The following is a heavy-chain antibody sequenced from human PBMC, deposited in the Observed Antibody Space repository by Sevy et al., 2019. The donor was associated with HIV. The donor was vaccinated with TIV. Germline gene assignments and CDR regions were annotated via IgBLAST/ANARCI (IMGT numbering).Heavy chain of an antibody. V-gene: IGHV2-5*02. CDR1: GFSLSTSGVG. J-gene: IGHJ4*02. Sequence: SGPTLVKPTQTLTLTCTFSGFSLSTSGVGVGWIRQPPGKALEWLGLIYWDDDKRYSAALKSRLTITKDTSKNQVVLTLTNMDPVDTATYYCAHSFLDFWSGYHLYYFDSWGQGTLVTVSS. CDR3: AHSFLDFWSGYHLYYFDS. CDR2: IYWDDDK. D-gene: IGHD3-3*01.